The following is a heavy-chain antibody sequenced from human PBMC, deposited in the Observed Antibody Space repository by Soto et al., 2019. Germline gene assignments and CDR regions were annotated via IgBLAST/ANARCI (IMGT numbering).Heavy chain of an antibody. CDR3: ATRYSYVHF. CDR2: INPNSGDT. V-gene: IGHV1-2*02. CDR1: GYAFTCYY. Sequence: GXSVKGSCKSSGYAFTCYYIHWVRQAPGQGLEWMGWINPNSGDTNYAQKFQGRVTMTRDTSFSTAYMELSSLRSDDTAVYYCATRYSYVHFWGQGPLVTVSS. J-gene: IGHJ1*01. D-gene: IGHD5-18*01.